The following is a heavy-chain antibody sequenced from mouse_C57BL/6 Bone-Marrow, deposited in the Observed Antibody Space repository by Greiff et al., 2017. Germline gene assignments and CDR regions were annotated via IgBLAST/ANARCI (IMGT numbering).Heavy chain of an antibody. CDR1: GFNIKDDY. V-gene: IGHV14-4*01. D-gene: IGHD1-1*01. Sequence: EVQLQQSGAELVRPGASVKLSCTASGFNIKDDYMHWVKQRPEQGLEWIGWIDPENGDTEYASKFQGKATITADPSSNTAYLQLSSLTSEDTAVYYCTTSYYEDYFDYWGQGTTLTVSS. CDR2: IDPENGDT. J-gene: IGHJ2*01. CDR3: TTSYYEDYFDY.